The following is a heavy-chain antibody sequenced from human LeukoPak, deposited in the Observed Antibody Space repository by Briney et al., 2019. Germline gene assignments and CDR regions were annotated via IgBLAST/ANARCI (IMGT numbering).Heavy chain of an antibody. Sequence: GGSLRLSCAASGFTFSSYAMSWVRQAPGKGLEWVSAISGSGGSTYYADSVKGRFTISRDNSKNTLYLQMNSLRAEDTAVYYCANGEVGVFSYGSYDAFDIWGQGTMVTVSS. CDR3: ANGEVGVFSYGSYDAFDI. CDR1: GFTFSSYA. J-gene: IGHJ3*02. V-gene: IGHV3-23*01. D-gene: IGHD5-18*01. CDR2: ISGSGGST.